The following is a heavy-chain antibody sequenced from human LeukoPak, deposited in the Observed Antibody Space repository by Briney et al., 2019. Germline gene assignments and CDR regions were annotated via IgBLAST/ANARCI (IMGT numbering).Heavy chain of an antibody. D-gene: IGHD5-24*01. Sequence: PWGSLRLSCAASGFTFNNYWMSWVCQAPGKGVEWVANIHQHGSEKYYVDSVKGRFTISRDNAENSVYLQMNSLRAEDTAVYYCARSEMGYYNYYMDVWGKGTTVTISS. J-gene: IGHJ6*03. CDR1: GFTFNNYW. CDR2: IHQHGSEK. V-gene: IGHV3-7*01. CDR3: ARSEMGYYNYYMDV.